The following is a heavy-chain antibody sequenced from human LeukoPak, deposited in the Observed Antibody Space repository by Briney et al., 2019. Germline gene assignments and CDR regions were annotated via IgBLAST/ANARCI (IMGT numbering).Heavy chain of an antibody. CDR2: ITGIGGGT. D-gene: IGHD3-10*01. J-gene: IGHJ4*02. CDR3: AKDGGSTLPYYFDW. V-gene: IGHV3-23*01. CDR1: GFMFEHYA. Sequence: GGSLRLSCAGSGFMFEHYAMNWVRQAPGRGLEWVSVITGIGGGTYYAESVEGRFTVSRDNSKNAVYLQMNSLRADDTAVYYCAKDGGSTLPYYFDWWGQGTLVTVAS.